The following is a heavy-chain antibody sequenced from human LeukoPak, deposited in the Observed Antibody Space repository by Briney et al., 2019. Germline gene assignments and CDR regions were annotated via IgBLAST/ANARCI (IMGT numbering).Heavy chain of an antibody. D-gene: IGHD3-9*01. CDR3: ARDYRNFDILTGYSVKY. V-gene: IGHV3-30*04. J-gene: IGHJ4*02. Sequence: GGSLRLSCAASGFTFSTFAMHWVRQAPGEGLEWVAFISYDGSQKFYADSVKGRFTISRDNSEKAVYLEINSLRVEDTAVYYCARDYRNFDILTGYSVKYWGQGTLVAVSS. CDR1: GFTFSTFA. CDR2: ISYDGSQK.